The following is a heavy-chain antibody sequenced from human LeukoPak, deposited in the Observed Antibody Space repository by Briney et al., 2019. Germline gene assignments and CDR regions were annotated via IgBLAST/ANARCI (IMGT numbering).Heavy chain of an antibody. J-gene: IGHJ4*02. CDR2: FNPEDVET. CDR1: GYTLTEIS. D-gene: IGHD4-17*01. V-gene: IGHV1-24*01. CDR3: ATEIVGYGDVHYFDS. Sequence: ASVKVSCKVSGYTLTEISMHWVRQAPGQGLEWMGGFNPEDVETIYARSVQGRLTVTEDTSTDTAYMELSSLRAEDTAMYYCATEIVGYGDVHYFDSWGQGTLVTVSS.